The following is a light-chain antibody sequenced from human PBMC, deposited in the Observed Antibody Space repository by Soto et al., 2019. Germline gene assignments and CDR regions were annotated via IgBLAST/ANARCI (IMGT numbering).Light chain of an antibody. CDR2: DVS. J-gene: IGLJ3*02. V-gene: IGLV2-11*01. CDR1: SSDVGGYNY. CDR3: CSYAGSDTCV. Sequence: QSALTQPRSVSGSPGQSVTISCTGTSSDVGGYNYVSWYQQHPGKAPKLMIYDVSKRPSGVSDRFSGSKSGNTASLTISGLQAEDEADYYCCSYAGSDTCVFGGGTKVTVL.